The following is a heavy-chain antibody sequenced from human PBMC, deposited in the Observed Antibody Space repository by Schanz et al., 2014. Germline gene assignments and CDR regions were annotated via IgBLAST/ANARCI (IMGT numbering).Heavy chain of an antibody. CDR3: AKDHAGSDILTALGN. V-gene: IGHV3-23*04. CDR1: GFTFSGYA. J-gene: IGHJ4*02. D-gene: IGHD3-9*01. Sequence: VQLVDSGGGLVKPGGSLRLSCAASGFTFSGYAMSWVRQAPGKGLEWVSSIVGGGGSTYDADSVKGRFTISRDNSKNTLYLQMNSLRAEDTAVYYCAKDHAGSDILTALGNWGQGTLXTVSS. CDR2: IVGGGGST.